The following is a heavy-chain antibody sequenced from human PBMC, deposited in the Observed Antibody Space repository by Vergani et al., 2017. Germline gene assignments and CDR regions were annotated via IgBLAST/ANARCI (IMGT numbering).Heavy chain of an antibody. D-gene: IGHD1-14*01. J-gene: IGHJ5*02. CDR2: TWYDGNNK. Sequence: QVQLVESGGGVVQPGRSLRLSCAASGFTFNQYGMHWVRQAPGTGLEWLAVTWYDGNNKQYAESVKGRFTISRDNSKSTMYLQMNSLRDEDTGVYYCARDLRLLYNRFDPWGQGTLVTVSS. CDR3: ARDLRLLYNRFDP. V-gene: IGHV3-33*01. CDR1: GFTFNQYG.